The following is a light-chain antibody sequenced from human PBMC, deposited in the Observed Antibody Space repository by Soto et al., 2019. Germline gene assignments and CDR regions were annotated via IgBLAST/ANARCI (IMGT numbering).Light chain of an antibody. CDR1: QSVGTS. CDR2: GAS. Sequence: THSPVTLSLSPGGRGTLSCRASQSVGTSLAWYKQKPGQAPRLLIYGASNRATGIPDRLSGSGSGTDVTLSISKLEPEDFAVDHCQQYGGSPRTFCQGTKVDIK. CDR3: QQYGGSPRT. V-gene: IGKV3-20*01. J-gene: IGKJ1*01.